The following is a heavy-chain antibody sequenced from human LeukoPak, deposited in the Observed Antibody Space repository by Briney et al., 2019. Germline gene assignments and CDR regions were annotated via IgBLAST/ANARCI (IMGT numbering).Heavy chain of an antibody. CDR1: GFAFENYW. D-gene: IGHD5-18*01. Sequence: GGSLRLSCAASGFAFENYWMSWVRQVPRKGPEWVANIKQDGSVEHYLDSVKGRFTISRDNAKNSLFLQMNSLIAEDTAVYYCARWAGVTDQWGQGTLVTVSS. CDR3: ARWAGVTDQ. CDR2: IKQDGSVE. V-gene: IGHV3-7*01. J-gene: IGHJ4*02.